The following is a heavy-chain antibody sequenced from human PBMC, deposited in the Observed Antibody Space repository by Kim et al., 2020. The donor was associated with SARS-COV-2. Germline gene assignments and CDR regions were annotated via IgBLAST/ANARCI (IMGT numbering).Heavy chain of an antibody. D-gene: IGHD3-10*01. V-gene: IGHV3-11*01. CDR2: SSSSGSYV. CDR3: ARVPFGDLSAYYFDL. Sequence: GGSLRLSCAASGFTFSDYYMTWIRQAPGKGLEWVSYSSSSGSYVNYADSVKGRFTISRDNAKNSLYLQMSSLRAEDTALYYCARVPFGDLSAYYFDLWGQGTLVTVSS. CDR1: GFTFSDYY. J-gene: IGHJ4*02.